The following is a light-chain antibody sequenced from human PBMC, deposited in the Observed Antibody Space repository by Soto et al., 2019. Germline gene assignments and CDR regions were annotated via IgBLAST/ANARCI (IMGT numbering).Light chain of an antibody. J-gene: IGKJ2*01. V-gene: IGKV1-5*03. Sequence: DIQMTQSPSTLSASVGDRVTITCRASQSISSWLAWYQQKPGKAPKLLIYKASSLESGVPSRFSGSGSGAGFTLTISSLEPDDFATDYCQQYNSLYTLGQGTKLEIK. CDR2: KAS. CDR1: QSISSW. CDR3: QQYNSLYT.